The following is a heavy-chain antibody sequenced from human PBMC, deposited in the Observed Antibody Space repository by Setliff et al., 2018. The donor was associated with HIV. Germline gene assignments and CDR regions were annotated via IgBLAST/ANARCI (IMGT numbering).Heavy chain of an antibody. D-gene: IGHD3-22*01. CDR2: MKPSGDNT. Sequence: GASVKVSCKASGDTLTDYYMHWVRQAPGQGLEWVGIMKPSGDNTDYAQKFQDRVIMTRDTSTSTVYMELSSLTSEDTAIYYCARDPYYRNYFDSWGQGTLVTVSS. J-gene: IGHJ4*02. CDR1: GDTLTDYY. CDR3: ARDPYYRNYFDS. V-gene: IGHV1-46*01.